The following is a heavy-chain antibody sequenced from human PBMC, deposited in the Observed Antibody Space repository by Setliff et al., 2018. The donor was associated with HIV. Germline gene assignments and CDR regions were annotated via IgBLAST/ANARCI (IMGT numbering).Heavy chain of an antibody. CDR2: IKQDGSEK. V-gene: IGHV3-7*01. CDR1: GFTFSNYW. D-gene: IGHD3-3*01. J-gene: IGHJ3*02. Sequence: GGSLRLSCAASGFTFSNYWMSWVRQAPGKGLEWVASIKQDGSEKYYVDSVKGRFTISRDNAKKSMYLQMNSLRAEDTAVYYCARVELQFLEWPRGDAFDIWGQGTMVTV. CDR3: ARVELQFLEWPRGDAFDI.